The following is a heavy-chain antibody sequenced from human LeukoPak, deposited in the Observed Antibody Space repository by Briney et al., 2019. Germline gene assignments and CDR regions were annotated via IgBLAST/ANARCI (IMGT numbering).Heavy chain of an antibody. CDR1: GFTFTSSA. D-gene: IGHD3-3*01. CDR3: AAADSSTYYDFWSGYPGFGY. CDR2: IVVGSGNT. J-gene: IGHJ4*02. Sequence: TSVKVSCKASGFTFTSSAVQWVRQARGQRLEWIGWIVVGSGNTNYAQKFQERVTITRDMSTSTAYMELSSLRSEDTAVYYCAAADSSTYYDFWSGYPGFGYWGQGTLVTVSS. V-gene: IGHV1-58*01.